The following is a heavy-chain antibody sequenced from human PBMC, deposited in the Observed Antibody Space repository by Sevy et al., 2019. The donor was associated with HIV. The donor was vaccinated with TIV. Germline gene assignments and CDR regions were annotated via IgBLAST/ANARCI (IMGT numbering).Heavy chain of an antibody. D-gene: IGHD3-10*01. CDR2: IYPGDSDT. CDR3: ARVTMVRGVINWFDP. CDR1: GYSFTSYW. J-gene: IGHJ5*02. V-gene: IGHV5-51*01. Sequence: GKSLKISCKGSGYSFTSYWIGWMRQMPGKGLEWMGIIYPGDSDTRYSPSFQGQVTISADKSICTAYLQWSSLKAPDTAKYYCARVTMVRGVINWFDPWGQGTMVTVSS.